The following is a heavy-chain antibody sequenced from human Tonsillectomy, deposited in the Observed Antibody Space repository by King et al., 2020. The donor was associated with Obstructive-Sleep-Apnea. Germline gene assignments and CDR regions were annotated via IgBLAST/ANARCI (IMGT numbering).Heavy chain of an antibody. Sequence: QLVQSGGGLVQPGRSLRLSCAASGFTFDDYAMHWVRQAPGKGLEWVSGISWNSGSIGYADSVKGRFTISRDNAKNSLYLQMNSLRAEDTALYYCAKDIGDGYNFVRWFDYWGQGTLVTVSS. CDR1: GFTFDDYA. CDR3: AKDIGDGYNFVRWFDY. D-gene: IGHD5-24*01. V-gene: IGHV3-9*01. J-gene: IGHJ4*02. CDR2: ISWNSGSI.